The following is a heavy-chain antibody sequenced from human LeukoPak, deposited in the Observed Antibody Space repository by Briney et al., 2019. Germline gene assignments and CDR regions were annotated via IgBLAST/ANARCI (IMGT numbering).Heavy chain of an antibody. CDR1: GGSVSSYY. Sequence: SETLSLTCTVSGGSVSSYYWSWIRQPPGKGLEWIGYIYYSGSTNYNPSLKSRVTISVDTSKNQFSLKLSSVTAADTAVYYCARQNGDYDILTGYPENWFDPWGQGTLVTVSS. V-gene: IGHV4-59*08. D-gene: IGHD3-9*01. CDR3: ARQNGDYDILTGYPENWFDP. J-gene: IGHJ5*02. CDR2: IYYSGST.